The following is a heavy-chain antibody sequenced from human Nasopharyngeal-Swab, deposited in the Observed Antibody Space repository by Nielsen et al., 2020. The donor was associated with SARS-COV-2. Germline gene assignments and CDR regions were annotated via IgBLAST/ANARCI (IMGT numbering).Heavy chain of an antibody. CDR3: ARVRYDILTGYHDNWFDP. CDR2: IYYSGST. D-gene: IGHD3-9*01. J-gene: IGHJ5*02. V-gene: IGHV4-39*07. Sequence: LRLSCTVYGGSISSSSYYWGWIRQPPGKGLEWIGSIYYSGSTYYNPSLKSRVTISVDTSKNQFSLKLSSVTAADTAVYYCARVRYDILTGYHDNWFDPWGQGTLVTVSS. CDR1: GGSISSSSYY.